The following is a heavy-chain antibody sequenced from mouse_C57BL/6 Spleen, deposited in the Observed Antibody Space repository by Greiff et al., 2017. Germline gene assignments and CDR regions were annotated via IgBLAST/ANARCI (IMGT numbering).Heavy chain of an antibody. D-gene: IGHD2-13*01. V-gene: IGHV1-59*01. CDR3: ARCGGPCDL. J-gene: IGHJ3*01. Sequence: QVQLQQPGAELVRPGTSVTLSCKASGYTFTSYWMHWVKQRPGQGLEWIGVIDPSDSYTNYNQKFKGKATLTVDTSSSTAYMQLSSLTSEDSAVXYSARCGGPCDLWGKGTLVTVSA. CDR2: IDPSDSYT. CDR1: GYTFTSYW.